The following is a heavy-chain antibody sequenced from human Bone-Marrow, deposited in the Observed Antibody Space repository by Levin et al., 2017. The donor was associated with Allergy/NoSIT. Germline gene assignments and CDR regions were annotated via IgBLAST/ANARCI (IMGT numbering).Heavy chain of an antibody. J-gene: IGHJ6*02. CDR2: ISGAAGRT. CDR3: ASFAAGSLYYGLDV. V-gene: IGHV3-23*01. CDR1: RFTFNTYA. D-gene: IGHD6-13*01. Sequence: GGSLRLSCTDSRFTFNTYAMSWVRQAPGKGLEWVSAISGAAGRTHYADSVKGRFTISRDNSKNTLYLELSSLRAEETAVYYCASFAAGSLYYGLDVWGQGTTVTVSS.